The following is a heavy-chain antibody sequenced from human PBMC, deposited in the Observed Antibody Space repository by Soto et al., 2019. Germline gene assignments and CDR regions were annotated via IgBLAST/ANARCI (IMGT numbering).Heavy chain of an antibody. J-gene: IGHJ5*02. CDR3: ARADRDCWSGYYTAYNWFDP. D-gene: IGHD3-3*01. Sequence: GGSLRLSCAASGFTFSSYWMHWVRQAPGKGLVWVSRINSDGSSTSYADSVKGRFTISRDNAKNTLYLQMNRLRAEDTAVYYCARADRDCWSGYYTAYNWFDPWGQGTLVTVSS. V-gene: IGHV3-74*01. CDR1: GFTFSSYW. CDR2: INSDGSST.